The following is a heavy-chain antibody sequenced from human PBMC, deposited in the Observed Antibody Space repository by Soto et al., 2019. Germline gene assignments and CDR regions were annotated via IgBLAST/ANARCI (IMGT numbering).Heavy chain of an antibody. Sequence: VQASCSASGGTLSSYASSLVRQAPGQGLEWMGGIIPIFGTANYAQKFQVRVTITADESTSTAYMELSRLRSEDTAVYYCARDMSGSGSYSYWGQGTLVTVS. J-gene: IGHJ4*02. D-gene: IGHD3-10*01. CDR1: GGTLSSYA. CDR3: ARDMSGSGSYSY. CDR2: IIPIFGTA. V-gene: IGHV1-69*13.